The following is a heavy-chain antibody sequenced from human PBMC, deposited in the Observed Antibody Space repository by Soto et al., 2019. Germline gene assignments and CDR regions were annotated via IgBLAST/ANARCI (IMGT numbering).Heavy chain of an antibody. D-gene: IGHD3-10*01. CDR3: AREYYYGSGSYYNPWFDY. J-gene: IGHJ4*02. V-gene: IGHV1-69*02. Sequence: SVKVSCKASGGTFSSYTISWVRQAPGQGLEWMGRIIPILDIANYAQKFQGRVTITADKSTSTAYMELSSLRSEDTAVYYCAREYYYGSGSYYNPWFDYWGQGTLVTVSS. CDR1: GGTFSSYT. CDR2: IIPILDIA.